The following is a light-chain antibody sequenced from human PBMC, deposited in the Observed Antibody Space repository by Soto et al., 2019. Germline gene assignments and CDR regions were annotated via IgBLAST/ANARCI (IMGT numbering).Light chain of an antibody. Sequence: EIVMTQSPATLSVSPGERATLSCRASQSVSTNLAWYQQKPGQAPRLLIYGASTRAPGIPARFSGSGSGTEFSLTISSLQSEDIAVYYCQQYNNWLTWTFGQGTKVEIK. J-gene: IGKJ1*01. CDR3: QQYNNWLTWT. CDR2: GAS. V-gene: IGKV3-15*01. CDR1: QSVSTN.